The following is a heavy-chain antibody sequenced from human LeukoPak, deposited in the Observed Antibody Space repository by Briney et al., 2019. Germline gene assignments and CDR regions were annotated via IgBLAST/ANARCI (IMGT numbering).Heavy chain of an antibody. J-gene: IGHJ4*02. CDR2: ISSSSSYI. CDR1: GFTFSSYS. D-gene: IGHD5-12*01. CDR3: ARGGSDGYSGYAGFDY. Sequence: GGSLRLTCAASGFTFSSYSMNWVRQAPGKGLEWVSSISSSSSYIYYADSVKGRFTISRDNAKNSLYLRMNSLRAEDTAVYYCARGGSDGYSGYAGFDYWGQGTLVTVSS. V-gene: IGHV3-21*01.